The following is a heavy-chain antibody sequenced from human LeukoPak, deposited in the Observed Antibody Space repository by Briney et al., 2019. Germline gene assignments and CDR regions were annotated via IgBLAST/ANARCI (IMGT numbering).Heavy chain of an antibody. J-gene: IGHJ4*02. D-gene: IGHD3-22*01. Sequence: GGSLRLSCAASGFTFSSYWMHWVRQAPGKGLMWVSLITTDGSSTTYADSVKGRFTISRDNAKNTLDLQMNSLRAEDTAVYYCARDYYSGSRDLDYWGQGTLVTVSS. CDR2: ITTDGSST. CDR3: ARDYYSGSRDLDY. V-gene: IGHV3-74*01. CDR1: GFTFSSYW.